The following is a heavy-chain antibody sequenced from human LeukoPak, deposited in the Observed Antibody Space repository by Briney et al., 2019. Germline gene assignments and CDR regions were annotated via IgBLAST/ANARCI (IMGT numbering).Heavy chain of an antibody. CDR1: GGSISSYY. J-gene: IGHJ5*02. Sequence: PSETLSLTCTVSGGSISSYYWSWIRQPPGKGLEWIGYIYYSGSTYYSPSLKSRVTISLDTSRNQFSLKLSSVTAADTAVYYCARAYYYDSSGYPKINWFDPWGQGTLVTVSS. D-gene: IGHD3-22*01. CDR2: IYYSGST. V-gene: IGHV4-59*01. CDR3: ARAYYYDSSGYPKINWFDP.